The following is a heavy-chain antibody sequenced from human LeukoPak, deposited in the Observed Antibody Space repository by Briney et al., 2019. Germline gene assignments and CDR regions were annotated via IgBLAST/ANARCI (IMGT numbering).Heavy chain of an antibody. V-gene: IGHV3-23*01. D-gene: IGHD6-13*01. Sequence: GGSLRLSCAASGFTFGSSAMSWVRQAPGKGPEWVSTFSRSGPDTYYADSVKGRFTIFRDNSKNTLYLQMNSLRAEDTAVYYCAKGSLGSWYYFNYWGQGTLVTVSS. CDR3: AKGSLGSWYYFNY. CDR2: FSRSGPDT. CDR1: GFTFGSSA. J-gene: IGHJ4*02.